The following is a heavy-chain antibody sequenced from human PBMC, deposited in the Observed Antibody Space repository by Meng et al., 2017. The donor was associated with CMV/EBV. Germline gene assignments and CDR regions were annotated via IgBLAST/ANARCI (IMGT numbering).Heavy chain of an antibody. V-gene: IGHV3-30*04. J-gene: IGHJ4*02. CDR1: GFTFSSYA. CDR2: ISYDGSNK. CDR3: VREFLPPQDALDY. Sequence: GGSLRLSCAASGFTFSSYAMHWVRQAPGKGLEWVAVISYDGSNKYYADSVKGRFTISRDNSKNTLYLQMNSLRAEDTAVYYCVREFLPPQDALDYWGQGTLVTVSS.